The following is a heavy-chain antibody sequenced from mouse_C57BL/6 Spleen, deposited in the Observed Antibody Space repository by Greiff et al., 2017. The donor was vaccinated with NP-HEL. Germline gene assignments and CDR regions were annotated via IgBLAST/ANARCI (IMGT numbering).Heavy chain of an antibody. J-gene: IGHJ2*01. CDR1: GYTFTSYW. D-gene: IGHD1-1*02. CDR3: ARFRGYYGLDY. CDR2: IDPSDSYT. Sequence: QVQLQQPGAELVMPGASVKLSCKASGYTFTSYWMHWVKQRPGQGLEWIGEIDPSDSYTNYNQKFKGKSTLTVDNSSSTAYMQLSSLTSEDSAVYYCARFRGYYGLDYWGQGTTLTVSS. V-gene: IGHV1-69*01.